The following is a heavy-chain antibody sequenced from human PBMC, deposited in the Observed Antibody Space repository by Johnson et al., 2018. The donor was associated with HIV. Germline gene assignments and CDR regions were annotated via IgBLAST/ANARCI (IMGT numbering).Heavy chain of an antibody. CDR1: RFIFNDYD. Sequence: VQLVESGGGLVQPGGSLRLSCAASRFIFNDYDMHWVRQVTGKGLEWVSGIGTAGDTYYPGSVKGRFTISRENAKNSLYLQMNNLRAGDTAVYYLATSISTPPGAFDIWGQGTMVTVSS. D-gene: IGHD6-6*01. CDR3: ATSISTPPGAFDI. J-gene: IGHJ3*02. CDR2: IGTAGDT. V-gene: IGHV3-13*01.